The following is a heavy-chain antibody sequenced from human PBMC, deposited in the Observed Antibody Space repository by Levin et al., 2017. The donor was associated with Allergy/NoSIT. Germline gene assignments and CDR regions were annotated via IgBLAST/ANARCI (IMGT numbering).Heavy chain of an antibody. Sequence: GESLKISCAASGFTFSSYGMHWVRQAPGKGLEWVAVIWYDGSNKYYADSVKGRFTISRDNSKNTLYLQMNSLRAEDTAVYYCARDTGSSSWSYYYYYGMDVWGQGTTVTVSS. CDR2: IWYDGSNK. V-gene: IGHV3-33*01. D-gene: IGHD6-13*01. J-gene: IGHJ6*02. CDR3: ARDTGSSSWSYYYYYGMDV. CDR1: GFTFSSYG.